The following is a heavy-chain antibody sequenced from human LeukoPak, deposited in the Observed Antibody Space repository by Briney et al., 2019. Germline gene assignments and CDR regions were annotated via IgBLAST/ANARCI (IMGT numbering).Heavy chain of an antibody. CDR3: VRDRVGPDY. D-gene: IGHD1-26*01. CDR2: ITDDATT. V-gene: IGHV3-74*03. Sequence: GGSLRLSCAASGFTFSSDWMHWVRQAPGTGLVWVSRITDDATTTYADPVKGRFTISRDNAKNILYLQMNSLRAEDTAVYYCVRDRVGPDYWGQGTLVTVSS. CDR1: GFTFSSDW. J-gene: IGHJ4*02.